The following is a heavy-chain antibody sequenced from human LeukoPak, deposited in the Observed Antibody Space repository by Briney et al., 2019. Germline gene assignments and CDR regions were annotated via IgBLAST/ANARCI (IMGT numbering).Heavy chain of an antibody. V-gene: IGHV5-51*01. Sequence: GESLKISCKGSGYSFSSYCIGWVRQMPGKGLEWMGIIYPGDSDTRNSPSFQGQVTISADKSISTAYLQWSSLKRSDTAMYFCARARILLTFGGLRGTKTDAFDIWGQGTMVTVSS. J-gene: IGHJ3*02. D-gene: IGHD3-16*01. CDR3: ARARILLTFGGLRGTKTDAFDI. CDR2: IYPGDSDT. CDR1: GYSFSSYC.